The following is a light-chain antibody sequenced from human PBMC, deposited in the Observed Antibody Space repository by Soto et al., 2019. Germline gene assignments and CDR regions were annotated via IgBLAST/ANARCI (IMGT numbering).Light chain of an antibody. CDR1: SSGIGGYDF. CDR2: DVN. Sequence: QSVLTQPASVSGSPGQSITISCTGTSSGIGGYDFVSWYQQHPGKAPKLMIYDVNNRPSGVSNRFSGSKSGNTASLTISGLQAEDEADYYCSSYTISSTPVVFGGGTKLTVL. J-gene: IGLJ3*02. CDR3: SSYTISSTPVV. V-gene: IGLV2-14*03.